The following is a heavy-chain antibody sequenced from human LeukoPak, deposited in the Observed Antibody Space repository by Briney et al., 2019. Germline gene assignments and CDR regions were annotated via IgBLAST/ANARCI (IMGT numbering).Heavy chain of an antibody. D-gene: IGHD5-12*01. J-gene: IGHJ6*03. CDR3: ACTSGYDFSSYYYYYMDV. CDR1: GFTFSSYS. Sequence: GGSLRLSCAASGFTFSSYSMNWVRQAPGKGLEWVSSISSGSSYIYYTDSVKGRFTISRDNAKNSLYLQMNSLSAEDTAVYYCACTSGYDFSSYYYYYMDVWGKGTTVTVSS. CDR2: ISSGSSYI. V-gene: IGHV3-21*01.